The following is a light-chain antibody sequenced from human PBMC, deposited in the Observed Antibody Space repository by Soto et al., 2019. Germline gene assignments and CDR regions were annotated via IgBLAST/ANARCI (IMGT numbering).Light chain of an antibody. V-gene: IGKV3-20*01. CDR2: GAS. CDR3: QQYGSSPGT. CDR1: QTVTSNY. Sequence: EIVLTQSPGTLSSSPGERATLSCRASQTVTSNYLAWYQQKPGQAPRLLFFGASIRATGLPDRFSGGGSGTDFTLTISRLEPEDFAVYYCQQYGSSPGTCGQGTKGAIK. J-gene: IGKJ1*01.